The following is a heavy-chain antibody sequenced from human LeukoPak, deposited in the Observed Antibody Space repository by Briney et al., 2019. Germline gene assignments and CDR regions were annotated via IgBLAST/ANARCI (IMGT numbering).Heavy chain of an antibody. CDR1: GFTVSTNY. CDR3: ASGMTNPFDY. D-gene: IGHD4-11*01. V-gene: IGHV3-53*04. Sequence: PGGSLRLSCAASGFTVSTNYMSWVRQAPGKGLEWVSVIYSGGSTYYADSVKGRFTISRHNSENTLYLQMNSLRAEDTAVYYCASGMTNPFDYWGQGTLVTVSS. J-gene: IGHJ4*02. CDR2: IYSGGST.